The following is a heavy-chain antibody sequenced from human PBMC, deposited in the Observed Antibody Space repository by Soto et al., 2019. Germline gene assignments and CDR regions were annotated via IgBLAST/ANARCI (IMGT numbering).Heavy chain of an antibody. D-gene: IGHD4-17*01. J-gene: IGHJ4*02. CDR1: AFTFSSYS. Sequence: GGSLRLSCVGSAFTFSSYSMNWVRQAPRKGLEWVSSTSGDSAAIYHADSVKGRFTRSRDNSENTLFLQMNSLRGEDTAVYYCVRGSHGDYADWGQGILVTVSS. CDR2: TSGDSAAI. CDR3: VRGSHGDYAD. V-gene: IGHV3-23*01.